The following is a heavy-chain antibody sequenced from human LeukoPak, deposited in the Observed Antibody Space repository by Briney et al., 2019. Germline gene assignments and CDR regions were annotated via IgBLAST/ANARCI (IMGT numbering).Heavy chain of an antibody. CDR1: GYTFTGYY. CDR3: AIAHDYGVAGGYFDY. V-gene: IGHV1-2*04. Sequence: GASAKVSCKASGYTFTGYYMHWVRQAPGQGLEWMGWINPNSGGTNYAQKFQGWVTMTRDTSISTAYMELSRLRSDDTAVYYCAIAHDYGVAGGYFDYWGQGTLVTVSS. J-gene: IGHJ4*02. CDR2: INPNSGGT. D-gene: IGHD4-17*01.